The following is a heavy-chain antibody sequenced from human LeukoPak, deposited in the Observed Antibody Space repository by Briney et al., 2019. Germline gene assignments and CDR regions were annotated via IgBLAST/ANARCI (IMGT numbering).Heavy chain of an antibody. Sequence: PSETLSLTCTVSGDSLNTYYWTWIRQTPGKELEWIGFVASSGTSNYNPSLKSRVVISIDTSKNQFSLALTPVTPADTAIYYCARVVRGVVTSNWFDPWGQGTLVSVSS. V-gene: IGHV4-59*01. CDR1: GDSLNTYY. D-gene: IGHD2-21*02. J-gene: IGHJ5*02. CDR3: ARVVRGVVTSNWFDP. CDR2: VASSGTS.